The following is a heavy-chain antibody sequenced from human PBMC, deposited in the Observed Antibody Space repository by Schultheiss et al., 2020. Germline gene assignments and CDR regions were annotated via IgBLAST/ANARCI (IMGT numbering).Heavy chain of an antibody. CDR3: ARDGGVSGYDLFDY. CDR2: IKQAGTEK. D-gene: IGHD5-12*01. CDR1: GFIFSAYW. J-gene: IGHJ4*02. Sequence: GGSLRLSCEASGFIFSAYWMTWVRQAPGKGLEWVANIKQAGTEKNYVDSVKGRFTISRDNAKNSLYLQMDSLRVEDTAVYYCARDGGVSGYDLFDYWGQGTLVTVSS. V-gene: IGHV3-7*03.